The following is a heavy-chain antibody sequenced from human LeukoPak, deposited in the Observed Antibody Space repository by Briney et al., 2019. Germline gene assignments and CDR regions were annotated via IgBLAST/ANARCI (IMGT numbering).Heavy chain of an antibody. D-gene: IGHD3-10*01. CDR2: INPSGGST. Sequence: ASVKVSCKASGYTFTSYYMHWVRQAPGQGLEWMGIINPSGGSTSYAQKFQGRVTMTRDMSTSTVYMELSSLRSEDTAVYYCASVELLWFGKYYYYYMDVWGKGTTVTISS. CDR1: GYTFTSYY. CDR3: ASVELLWFGKYYYYYMDV. J-gene: IGHJ6*03. V-gene: IGHV1-46*01.